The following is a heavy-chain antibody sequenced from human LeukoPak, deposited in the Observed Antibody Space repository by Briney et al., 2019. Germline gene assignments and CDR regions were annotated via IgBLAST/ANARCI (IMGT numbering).Heavy chain of an antibody. CDR1: GDSIRNFY. CDR3: AREADYGDYIDY. CDR2: IHYSGNT. Sequence: SETLSLTCTVSGDSIRNFYWSWFRRPPGKGLEWIGYIHYSGNTYYNPSLKSRVAMSVDTSKNQLSLKLTSVTAADTAVYYCAREADYGDYIDYWGQGTLVTVFS. V-gene: IGHV4-59*01. D-gene: IGHD4-17*01. J-gene: IGHJ4*02.